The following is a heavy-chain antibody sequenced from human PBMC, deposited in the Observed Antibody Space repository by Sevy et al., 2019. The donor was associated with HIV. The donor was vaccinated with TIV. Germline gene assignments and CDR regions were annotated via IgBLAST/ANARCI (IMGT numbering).Heavy chain of an antibody. D-gene: IGHD3-10*01. Sequence: GVSLRLSCAASGFTFSSYWMSWVRQAPGKGLEWVANIKQDGSEKYYVDSVKGRFTISRDNAKNSLYLQMNSLRAEDTAVYYCRREGARLVRWPDYWGQGTLVTV. V-gene: IGHV3-7*01. CDR3: RREGARLVRWPDY. J-gene: IGHJ4*02. CDR2: IKQDGSEK. CDR1: GFTFSSYW.